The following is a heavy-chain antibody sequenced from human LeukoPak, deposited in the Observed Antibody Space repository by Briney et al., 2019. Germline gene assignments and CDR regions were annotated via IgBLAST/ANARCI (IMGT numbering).Heavy chain of an antibody. D-gene: IGHD6-13*01. J-gene: IGHJ4*02. Sequence: PSETLSLTCTVSGGSISSYYWSWIRQPPGKGLEWIGYIYYSGSTNYNPSLKSRVTISVDTSKNQFSLELTSVTAADTAMYFCARLGGGSSWYFDYWGQGTLVTVSS. V-gene: IGHV4-59*08. CDR1: GGSISSYY. CDR3: ARLGGGSSWYFDY. CDR2: IYYSGST.